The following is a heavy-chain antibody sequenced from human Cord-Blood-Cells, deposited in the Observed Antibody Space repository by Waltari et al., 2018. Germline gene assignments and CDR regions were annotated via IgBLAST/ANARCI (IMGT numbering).Heavy chain of an antibody. D-gene: IGHD6-19*01. V-gene: IGHV4-34*01. CDR1: GGSFSGYY. J-gene: IGHJ6*02. Sequence: QVQLQQWGAGLLKPSETLSLTCAVYGGSFSGYYWSWIRQPPGKGLEWIGEINHSGSTNYSPSLKGRVTISVDTSKNQFSLKLSSVTAADTAVYYCARNTKYSSGWYLPRSYYYYGMDVWGQGTTVTVSS. CDR3: ARNTKYSSGWYLPRSYYYYGMDV. CDR2: INHSGST.